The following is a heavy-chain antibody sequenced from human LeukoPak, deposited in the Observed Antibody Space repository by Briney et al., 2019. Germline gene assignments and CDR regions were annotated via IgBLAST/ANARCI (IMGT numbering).Heavy chain of an antibody. Sequence: SETLSLTCTVSGGSISSGDYYWSWIRQPPGKGLEWIGYIYNNGRTYYNPSLKGRVTISVDTSKNLFSMKVSPVTAADAAVYYCARLSGGTQWLAPFDYWGQGTLVTVSS. CDR2: IYNNGRT. D-gene: IGHD6-19*01. J-gene: IGHJ4*02. CDR3: ARLSGGTQWLAPFDY. V-gene: IGHV4-30-4*01. CDR1: GGSISSGDYY.